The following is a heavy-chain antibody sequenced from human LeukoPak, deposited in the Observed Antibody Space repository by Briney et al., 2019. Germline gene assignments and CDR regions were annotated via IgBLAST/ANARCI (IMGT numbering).Heavy chain of an antibody. J-gene: IGHJ4*02. CDR1: GYTFTGYY. CDR3: ARDVRSSSWYLDY. Sequence: ASVKVSCKASGYTFTGYYMHWVRQAPGQGLEWMGWINPHSGDANYAQKFQGRVTMTRDTSISTAYMELSRLRSDDTAVYYCARDVRSSSWYLDYWGQGTLVTVSS. D-gene: IGHD6-13*01. CDR2: INPHSGDA. V-gene: IGHV1-2*02.